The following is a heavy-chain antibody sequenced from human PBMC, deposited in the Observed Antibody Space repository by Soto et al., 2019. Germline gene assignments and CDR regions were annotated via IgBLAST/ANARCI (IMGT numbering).Heavy chain of an antibody. Sequence: SVKVSCKPSGFTFNVYGIHWVRQAPGQGLEWMGGLIPIYDEPNYAQKFQGRVTITADKSTATVYLELNSLRSEDTAVYFCARVRDPHLDHYGLDVWGQGTTVTVSS. CDR1: GFTFNVYG. V-gene: IGHV1-69*06. CDR3: ARVRDPHLDHYGLDV. J-gene: IGHJ6*02. CDR2: LIPIYDEP.